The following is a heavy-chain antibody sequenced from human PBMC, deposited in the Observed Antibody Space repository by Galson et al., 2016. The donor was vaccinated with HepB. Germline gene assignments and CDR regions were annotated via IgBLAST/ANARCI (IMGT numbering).Heavy chain of an antibody. J-gene: IGHJ3*02. CDR1: GYTFTAYY. V-gene: IGHV1-2*04. Sequence: SVKVSCKASGYTFTAYYIHWVRQAPGQGLEWVGWINPYSGGTKYAQKFQGCVTMTRDTSISTAYMELSRLKSDDTALCYCAKEGQLERYAFDIWGQGTMVTVSS. CDR3: AKEGQLERYAFDI. D-gene: IGHD1-1*01. CDR2: INPYSGGT.